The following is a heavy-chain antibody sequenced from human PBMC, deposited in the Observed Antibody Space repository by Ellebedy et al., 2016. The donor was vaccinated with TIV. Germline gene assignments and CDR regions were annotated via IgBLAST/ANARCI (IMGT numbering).Heavy chain of an antibody. CDR3: ASSSTDYSFFFDI. D-gene: IGHD2-15*01. CDR1: GFTFSDYF. J-gene: IGHJ3*02. V-gene: IGHV3-11*04. CDR2: ISSSGNTK. Sequence: GESLKISXAASGFTFSDYFMSWIRQAPGKGLEWVSYISSSGNTKYYADSVKGRFTISRDNAKNSLYLQMNSLRAGDTAVYYCASSSTDYSFFFDIWGQGTMVTVSS.